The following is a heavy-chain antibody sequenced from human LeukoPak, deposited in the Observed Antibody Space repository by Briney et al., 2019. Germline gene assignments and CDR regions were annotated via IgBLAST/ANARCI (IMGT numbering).Heavy chain of an antibody. V-gene: IGHV1-2*02. CDR1: GYTFTGYY. J-gene: IGHJ4*02. CDR2: INPNSGGT. CDR3: ARGYIVATPDDY. D-gene: IGHD5-12*01. Sequence: ASVKVSCKASGYTFTGYYMHWVRQAPGRGLEWMGWINPNSGGTNYAQKFQGRVTMTRDTSISTAYMELSRLRSDDTAVYYCARGYIVATPDDYWGQGTLVSVCS.